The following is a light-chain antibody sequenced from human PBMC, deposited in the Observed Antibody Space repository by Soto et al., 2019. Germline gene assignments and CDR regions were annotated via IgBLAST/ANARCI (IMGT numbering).Light chain of an antibody. CDR2: GAS. CDR1: QSLSSN. CDR3: QQYNNWWT. V-gene: IGKV3-15*01. Sequence: EIVMTQSPATLSVSPGERATLSCRASQSLSSNLAWYQQKPGQAPRLLIYGASTRATGVPARFSGSGSGTEFTLTLSSLQSEDVAGYYCQQYNNWWTFGQGTKVEI. J-gene: IGKJ1*01.